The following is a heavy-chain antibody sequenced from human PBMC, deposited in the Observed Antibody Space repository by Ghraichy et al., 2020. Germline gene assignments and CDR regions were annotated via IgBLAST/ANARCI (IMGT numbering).Heavy chain of an antibody. J-gene: IGHJ4*02. D-gene: IGHD2-2*01. CDR1: GGSISSSSYY. V-gene: IGHV4-39*01. CDR3: AGRQLEGFDY. Sequence: SETLSLTCTVSGGSISSSSYYWGWIRQPPGKGLEWIGSIYYSGSTYYNPSLKSRVTISVDTSKNQFSLKLSSVTAADTAVYYCAGRQLEGFDYLGQGTLVTVSS. CDR2: IYYSGST.